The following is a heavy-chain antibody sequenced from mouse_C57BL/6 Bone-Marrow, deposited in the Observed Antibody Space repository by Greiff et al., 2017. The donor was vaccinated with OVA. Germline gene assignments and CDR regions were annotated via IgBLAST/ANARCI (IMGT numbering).Heavy chain of an antibody. Sequence: VQLQQPGTELVKPGASVKLSCKASGYTFTSYWMHWVKQRPGQGLEWIGNINPSNGGTNYNEKFKSKATLTVDKSSSTAYMQLSSLTSEDSAVYYCARGNYRILRWFAYWGQGTLVTVSA. D-gene: IGHD2-14*01. CDR2: INPSNGGT. V-gene: IGHV1-53*01. CDR1: GYTFTSYW. J-gene: IGHJ3*01. CDR3: ARGNYRILRWFAY.